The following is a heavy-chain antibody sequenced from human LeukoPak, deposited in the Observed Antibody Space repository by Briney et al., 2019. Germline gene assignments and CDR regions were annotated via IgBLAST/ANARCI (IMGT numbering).Heavy chain of an antibody. CDR2: ISGDGTST. D-gene: IGHD4-17*01. V-gene: IGHV3-43*02. CDR1: GFTFDDYA. CDR3: AKDSTYGDYGYNWFDP. J-gene: IGHJ5*02. Sequence: GGSLRLSCAASGFTFDDYAMHWVRQAPGRGLEWVSLISGDGTSTYYADSVEGRFTIFRDNCKNSLYLQMNSLRTEDTALYYCAKDSTYGDYGYNWFDPWGQGTLVTVSS.